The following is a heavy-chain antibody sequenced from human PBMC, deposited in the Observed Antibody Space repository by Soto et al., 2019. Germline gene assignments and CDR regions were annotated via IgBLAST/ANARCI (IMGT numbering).Heavy chain of an antibody. V-gene: IGHV1-69*05. CDR1: GGTFSSYA. Sequence: SVKVSCKASGGTFSSYAISWVRQAPGQGLEWMGGIIPIFGTANYAQKLQGRVTMTTDTSTSTAYMELRSLRSDDTAVYYCARALLYYYDSSGPFFDYWGQGTLVTVSS. CDR2: IIPIFGTA. CDR3: ARALLYYYDSSGPFFDY. J-gene: IGHJ4*02. D-gene: IGHD3-22*01.